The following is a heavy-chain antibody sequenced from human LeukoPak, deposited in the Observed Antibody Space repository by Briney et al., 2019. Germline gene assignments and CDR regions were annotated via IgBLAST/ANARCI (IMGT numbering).Heavy chain of an antibody. D-gene: IGHD6-13*01. Sequence: SETLSLTCTVSGGSISSYYWSWIRQPPGKGLEWIGYIYYGGSTNYNPSLKSRVTISVDTSKNQFSLKLSSVTAADTAAYYCARGAAAGPRGVFDYWGQGTLVTVSS. V-gene: IGHV4-59*01. J-gene: IGHJ4*02. CDR2: IYYGGST. CDR1: GGSISSYY. CDR3: ARGAAAGPRGVFDY.